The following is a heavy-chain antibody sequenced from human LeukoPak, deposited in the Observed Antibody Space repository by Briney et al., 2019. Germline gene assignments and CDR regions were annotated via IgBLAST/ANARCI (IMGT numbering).Heavy chain of an antibody. J-gene: IGHJ4*02. D-gene: IGHD6-19*01. Sequence: SETLSLTCTVSGYSISSGYYWGWIRQPPGKGLEWIGSTYHSGSTYYNPSLKSRVTISVDTSKNQFSLKLSSVTAADTAVYYCARDLEQDSSGWYDYWGQGTLVTVSS. CDR1: GYSISSGYY. CDR2: TYHSGST. CDR3: ARDLEQDSSGWYDY. V-gene: IGHV4-38-2*02.